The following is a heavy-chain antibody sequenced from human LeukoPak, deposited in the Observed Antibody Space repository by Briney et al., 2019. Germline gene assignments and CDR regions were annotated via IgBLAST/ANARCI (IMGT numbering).Heavy chain of an antibody. D-gene: IGHD3-22*01. CDR2: IDPKSGAT. Sequence: GASVKVSCKASGYTFTDYYIHWLRQAPGRGPEWLGWIDPKSGATYYAEKFKGRVTMTGDTSIDTAYMQQNRRPSDDTAVYSFVRSPGSSSYWGHFDVWRQAALVSVCS. J-gene: IGHJ4*02. CDR3: VRSPGSSSYWGHFDV. CDR1: GYTFTDYY. V-gene: IGHV1-2*02.